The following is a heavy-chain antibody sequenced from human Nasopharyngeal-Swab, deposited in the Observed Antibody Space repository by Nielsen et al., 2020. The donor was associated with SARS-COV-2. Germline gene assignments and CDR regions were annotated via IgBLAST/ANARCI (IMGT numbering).Heavy chain of an antibody. CDR2: INPSGGST. CDR3: ARAFRDGYNYGY. V-gene: IGHV1-46*01. Sequence: WVRQAPGQGLEWMGIINPSGGSTSYAQKFQGRVTMTRDTFTSTVYMELSSLRSEDTAVYYCARAFRDGYNYGYWGQGTLVTVSS. D-gene: IGHD5-24*01. J-gene: IGHJ4*02.